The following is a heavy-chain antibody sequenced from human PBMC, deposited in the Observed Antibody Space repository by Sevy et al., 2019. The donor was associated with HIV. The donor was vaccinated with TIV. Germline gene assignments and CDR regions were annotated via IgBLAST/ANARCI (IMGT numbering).Heavy chain of an antibody. J-gene: IGHJ4*02. CDR3: GREKEGGYSSGWYGGVYFDY. CDR1: GFTFSSYG. CDR2: IWYDGSNK. V-gene: IGHV3-33*01. D-gene: IGHD6-19*01. Sequence: GGSLRLSCAASGFTFSSYGMHWVRQAPGKGLEWVAVIWYDGSNKYYADSVKGRFTISRDNSKNTLYLQMNSLRADDTAVYYCGREKEGGYSSGWYGGVYFDYWGQGTLVTVSS.